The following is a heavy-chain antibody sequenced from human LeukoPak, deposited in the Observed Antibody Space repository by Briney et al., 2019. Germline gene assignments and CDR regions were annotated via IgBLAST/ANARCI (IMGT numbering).Heavy chain of an antibody. CDR3: ARWISLMSNFDS. Sequence: PSQTLSLTCTVSGGSISSRGYYWSWIRQPPGKGLEWIGYIYHSGSTNYNPSLKSRVTISIDRSKNQFSLKLSSVTAADTAVYYCARWISLMSNFDSWGQGTLVPVSS. J-gene: IGHJ4*02. CDR1: GGSISSRGYY. D-gene: IGHD2-2*03. V-gene: IGHV4-30-2*01. CDR2: IYHSGST.